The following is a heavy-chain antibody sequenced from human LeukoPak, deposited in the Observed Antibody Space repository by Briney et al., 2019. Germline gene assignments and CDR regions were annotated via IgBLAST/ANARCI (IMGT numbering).Heavy chain of an antibody. Sequence: SETLSLTCTVSGYSISSSYYWSWIRQPPGKGLEWIGYIYYSGSTNYNPSLKSRVTISVDTSRNQFSLKLSSVTAADTAVYYCARYRSHYYYYMDVWGKGTTVTISS. CDR3: ARYRSHYYYYMDV. J-gene: IGHJ6*03. CDR1: GYSISSSYY. V-gene: IGHV4-61*01. CDR2: IYYSGST. D-gene: IGHD1-14*01.